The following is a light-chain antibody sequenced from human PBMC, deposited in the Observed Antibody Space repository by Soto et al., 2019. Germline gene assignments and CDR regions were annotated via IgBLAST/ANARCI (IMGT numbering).Light chain of an antibody. CDR2: AAY. CDR3: KQSYSTPPT. Sequence: DIQLTQSPSSLSASVGDRVTITCRASQSIRSYLNWYQQKPGKAHKLLIYAAYSLQSGVKSRFSGSGSGTDFTLTISSLQPEDFATYYCKQSYSTPPTFGQGTKVDIK. V-gene: IGKV1-39*01. J-gene: IGKJ1*01. CDR1: QSIRSY.